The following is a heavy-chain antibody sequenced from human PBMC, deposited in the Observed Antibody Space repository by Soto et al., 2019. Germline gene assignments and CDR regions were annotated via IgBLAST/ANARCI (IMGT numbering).Heavy chain of an antibody. Sequence: WGSLRLSCAPSGFTCSSYAMSWVRQAPGKGLEWVGRIKSGWPTDYAAPVKGRFTISSDDSQNTVYLQLNSLKTEDTAVYYCTWTGTNWFASWGQGTLVTVSS. CDR3: TWTGTNWFAS. V-gene: IGHV3-15*01. CDR1: GFTCSSYA. CDR2: IKSGWPT. J-gene: IGHJ5*01. D-gene: IGHD1-1*01.